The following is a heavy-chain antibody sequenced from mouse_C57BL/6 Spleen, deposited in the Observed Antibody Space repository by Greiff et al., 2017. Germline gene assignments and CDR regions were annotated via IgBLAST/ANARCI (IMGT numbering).Heavy chain of an antibody. CDR1: GYSITNGYY. V-gene: IGHV3-6*01. CDR2: ISYDGSN. Sequence: EVQLQESGPGLVKPSQSLSLTCSVTGYSITNGYYWNWIRQFPGNKLEWMGYISYDGSNNYNPSLKNRISITRDTSKNQFFLKLNSVTTEDTATYYCARDLHWGQGTLVTVSA. CDR3: ARDLH. J-gene: IGHJ3*01.